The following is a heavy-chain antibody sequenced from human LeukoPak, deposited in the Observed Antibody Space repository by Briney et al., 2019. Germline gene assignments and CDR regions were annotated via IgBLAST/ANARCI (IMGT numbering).Heavy chain of an antibody. CDR3: AISGSYYSDY. D-gene: IGHD1-26*01. V-gene: IGHV3-74*01. Sequence: PGGSLRLSCTTSGFTVTNYWMHWVRQAPGKGLVWVSRINSDGSNTNYAGSVKGRFTISRDNAKNSLYLQMNSLRAEDTAVYYCAISGSYYSDYWGQGTLVTVSS. CDR1: GFTVTNYW. J-gene: IGHJ4*02. CDR2: INSDGSNT.